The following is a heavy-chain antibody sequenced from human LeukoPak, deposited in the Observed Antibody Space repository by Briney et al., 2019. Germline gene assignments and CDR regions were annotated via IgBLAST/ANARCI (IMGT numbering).Heavy chain of an antibody. Sequence: SETLSLTCTVSGGSISSYYWSWIRQPPGKGLEWIGYIYYSGSTNYNPSLKSRVTISVDTSKNQFSLKLSSVTAADTAVYYCARPSRDGYRYTFDYWGQGILVTVSS. CDR2: IYYSGST. CDR3: ARPSRDGYRYTFDY. J-gene: IGHJ4*02. D-gene: IGHD5-24*01. CDR1: GGSISSYY. V-gene: IGHV4-59*01.